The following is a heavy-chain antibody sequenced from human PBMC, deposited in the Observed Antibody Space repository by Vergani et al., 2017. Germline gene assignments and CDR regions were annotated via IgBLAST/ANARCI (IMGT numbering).Heavy chain of an antibody. D-gene: IGHD6-19*01. Sequence: QLQLQESGPGLVKPSATLSLTCSVSGASIRSSNYYWGWIRQPPGKGLEWIGEINHSGSTNYNPSLKSRFTISVDTSKNQFSLKLSSVTAADTAVYYCARGHPVAGFDYWGQGTLVTVSS. CDR2: INHSGST. V-gene: IGHV4-39*07. J-gene: IGHJ4*02. CDR3: ARGHPVAGFDY. CDR1: GASIRSSNYY.